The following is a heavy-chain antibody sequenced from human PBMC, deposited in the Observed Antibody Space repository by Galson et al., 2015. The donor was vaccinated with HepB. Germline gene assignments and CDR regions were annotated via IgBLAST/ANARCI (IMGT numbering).Heavy chain of an antibody. CDR3: ARNPSSYDYYNMDV. J-gene: IGHJ6*02. CDR2: ISASSTTI. V-gene: IGHV3-48*01. CDR1: GVTIPSYS. Sequence: SLRLSCAASGVTIPSYSMNWVRKAPGKGLEWLAYISASSTTIYYADSVKGRFTISRDNAKNFLYLHMNSLRGEDTAVYYCARNPSSYDYYNMDVWGHGTTVTVSS.